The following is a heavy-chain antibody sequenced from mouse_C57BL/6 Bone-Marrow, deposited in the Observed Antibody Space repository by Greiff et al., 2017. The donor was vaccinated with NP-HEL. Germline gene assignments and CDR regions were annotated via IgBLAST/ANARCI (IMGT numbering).Heavy chain of an antibody. J-gene: IGHJ4*01. CDR2: ISSGGSYT. Sequence: VQLKESGGDLVKPGGSLKLSCAASGFTFSSYGMSWVRQTPDKRLEWVATISSGGSYTYYPDSVKGRFTISRDNAKNTLYLQMSSLKSEDTAMYYCAITVVRDYAMDDWGQGTSVTVSS. V-gene: IGHV5-6*01. CDR1: GFTFSSYG. D-gene: IGHD1-1*01. CDR3: AITVVRDYAMDD.